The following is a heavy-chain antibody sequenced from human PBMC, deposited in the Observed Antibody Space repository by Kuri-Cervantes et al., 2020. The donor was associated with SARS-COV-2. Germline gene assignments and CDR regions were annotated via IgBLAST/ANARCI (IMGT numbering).Heavy chain of an antibody. CDR3: ARGRGQVITIFGVDPWRGGWFDP. CDR2: INPNSGGT. Sequence: ASVKVSCKASGYTFTGYYMHWVRQAPGQGLEWMGWINPNSGGTNYAQKLQGRVTMTTDTSTSTAYMELRSLRSDDTAVYYCARGRGQVITIFGVDPWRGGWFDPWGQGTLVTVSS. V-gene: IGHV1-2*02. D-gene: IGHD3-3*01. J-gene: IGHJ5*02. CDR1: GYTFTGYY.